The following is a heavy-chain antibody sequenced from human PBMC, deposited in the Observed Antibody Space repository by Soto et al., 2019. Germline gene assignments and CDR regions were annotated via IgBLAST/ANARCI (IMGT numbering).Heavy chain of an antibody. CDR1: GYSFTSHY. Sequence: ASVKVSCKAIGYSFTSHYMHWVRQAPGQGLEWMGTIYPGGVNIGYAQKFKGRVTMTKDTSTSTVYMELNSLTSEDTAVYYCARDKSWHDLVRWFDPWGQGTLVTVSS. J-gene: IGHJ5*02. CDR2: IYPGGVNI. CDR3: ARDKSWHDLVRWFDP. D-gene: IGHD3-10*01. V-gene: IGHV1-46*03.